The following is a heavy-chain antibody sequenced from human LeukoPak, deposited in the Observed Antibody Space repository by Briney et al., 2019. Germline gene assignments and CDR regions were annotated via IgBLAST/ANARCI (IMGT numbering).Heavy chain of an antibody. D-gene: IGHD6-13*01. CDR3: ARDYVQQLVESDI. V-gene: IGHV4-34*01. J-gene: IGHJ3*02. CDR2: INHSGST. Sequence: SETLSLTCAVYGGSFSGYYWSWIRQPPGKGLEWIGEINHSGSTNYNPSLKSRVTISVDTSKNQFSLKLSSVTAADTAVYYCARDYVQQLVESDIWGLGTMVTVSS. CDR1: GGSFSGYY.